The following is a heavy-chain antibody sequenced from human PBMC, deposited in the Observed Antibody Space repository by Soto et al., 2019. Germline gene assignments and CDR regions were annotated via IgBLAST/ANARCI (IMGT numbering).Heavy chain of an antibody. CDR1: GGSISSGGYY. CDR2: IYYSGST. CDR3: ACSGDYNYYYYGMDV. Sequence: NPSETLSLTCTVSGGSISSGGYYWSWIRQHPGKGLEWIGYIYYSGSTYYNPSLKSRVTISVDTSKNQFSLKLSSVTAADTAVYYCACSGDYNYYYYGMDVWGQGTTVTVSS. V-gene: IGHV4-31*03. D-gene: IGHD4-17*01. J-gene: IGHJ6*02.